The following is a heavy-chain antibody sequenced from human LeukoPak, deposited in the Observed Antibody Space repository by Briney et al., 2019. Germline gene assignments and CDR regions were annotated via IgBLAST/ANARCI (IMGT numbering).Heavy chain of an antibody. CDR1: GGSISSSNYF. D-gene: IGHD3-22*01. J-gene: IGHJ4*02. CDR2: VFYSGST. Sequence: KPSETLSLTCTVSGGSISSSNYFWGWIRQPPGKGLEWIGYVFYSGSTDYNPSLKSRVTISVDTSKNQFSLKLSSVTAADTAVYYCARGEGYYDSGAYYYGDYWGQGTLVTVSS. CDR3: ARGEGYYDSGAYYYGDY. V-gene: IGHV4-61*05.